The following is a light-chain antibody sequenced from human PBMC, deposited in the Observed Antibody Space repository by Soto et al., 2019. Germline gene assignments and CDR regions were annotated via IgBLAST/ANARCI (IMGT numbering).Light chain of an antibody. J-gene: IGKJ1*01. CDR2: GES. V-gene: IGKV3-20*01. CDR1: QSLNTNY. CDR3: HQYDDSPRT. Sequence: EIVLTQSPGTLSLSPGERATLSCRASQSLNTNYLAWYQQKPAQAPRPLIYGESSRATDIPDRFSGSGSGTDFTLTISRLEPEDFAVYYCHQYDDSPRTFGQGTKVDI.